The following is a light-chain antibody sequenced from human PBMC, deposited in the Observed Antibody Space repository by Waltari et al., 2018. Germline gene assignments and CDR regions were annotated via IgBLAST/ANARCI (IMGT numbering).Light chain of an antibody. CDR1: QGIRNS. Sequence: DIQTTQSPSSLSAFVGDRVTISCRASQGIRNSVDWFQQKPGKAPKALMYGASTLHSGVPSRFSGSGFGTDFTLTISGLQPEDLATYYCLQYDSYPRTFGQGTKVEIK. CDR2: GAS. CDR3: LQYDSYPRT. J-gene: IGKJ1*01. V-gene: IGKV1-16*01.